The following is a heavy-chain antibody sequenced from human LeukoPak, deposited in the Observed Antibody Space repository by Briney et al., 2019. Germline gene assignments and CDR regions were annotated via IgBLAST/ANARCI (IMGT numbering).Heavy chain of an antibody. V-gene: IGHV3-33*01. J-gene: IGHJ4*02. CDR3: ARENDSGWSGPFDY. D-gene: IGHD6-19*01. Sequence: AGGSLRLSCAASGFTFSSYGMHWVRQAPGKGLEWVAVIWYDGSNKYYADSVKGRFTISRDNSKNTLYLQMNSLRAEDTAVYYCARENDSGWSGPFDYWGQGTLVTVSS. CDR1: GFTFSSYG. CDR2: IWYDGSNK.